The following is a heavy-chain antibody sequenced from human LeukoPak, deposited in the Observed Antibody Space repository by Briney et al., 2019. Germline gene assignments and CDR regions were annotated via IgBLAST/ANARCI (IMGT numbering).Heavy chain of an antibody. D-gene: IGHD1-26*01. CDR2: IYHSGST. CDR3: ARETRHSGSYEVY. Sequence: PSETLSLTCAVSGYSISSGYYWGWIRQPPGKGLEWIGSIYHSGSTYYNPSLKSRVTISVDTSKNQFSLKLSSVTAADTAVYYCARETRHSGSYEVYWGQGTLVTVSS. CDR1: GYSISSGYY. V-gene: IGHV4-38-2*02. J-gene: IGHJ4*02.